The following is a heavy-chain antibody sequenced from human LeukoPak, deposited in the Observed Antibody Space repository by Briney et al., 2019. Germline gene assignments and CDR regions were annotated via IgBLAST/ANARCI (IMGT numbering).Heavy chain of an antibody. J-gene: IGHJ4*02. CDR1: GFTFSSYG. CDR3: AKAPIQYSSLAFFDY. D-gene: IGHD6-6*01. CDR2: IRYDGNNK. V-gene: IGHV3-30*02. Sequence: GGSLRLSCAASGFTFSSYGMHWVRQALGKGLQGVAFIRYDGNNKYYADSVKGRFTISRDNSKNTLYLQMNSLRAEDTAVYYCAKAPIQYSSLAFFDYWGQGTLVTVSS.